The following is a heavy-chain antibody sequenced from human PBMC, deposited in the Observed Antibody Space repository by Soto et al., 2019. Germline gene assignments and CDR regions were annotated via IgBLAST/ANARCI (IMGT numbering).Heavy chain of an antibody. V-gene: IGHV3-21*01. Sequence: LRLSCAASGFTFSSYSMNWVRQAPGKGLKWVSSISSSSYIYYSDSVKGRFTISRDNAKNSLYLQMNSLRAEDTAVYYCARVIAARRADVWGQGTTVTVSS. D-gene: IGHD6-6*01. CDR2: ISSSSYI. J-gene: IGHJ6*02. CDR1: GFTFSSYS. CDR3: ARVIAARRADV.